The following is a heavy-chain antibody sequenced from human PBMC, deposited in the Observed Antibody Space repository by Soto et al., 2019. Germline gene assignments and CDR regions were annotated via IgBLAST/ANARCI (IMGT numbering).Heavy chain of an antibody. CDR1: GDSVSSNSAA. CDR3: ARESATCLPFEY. J-gene: IGHJ4*02. V-gene: IGHV6-1*01. CDR2: TFYRSKWYT. Sequence: SQTLSLTCAISGDSVSSNSAAWNWIRQSPSRGLEWLGRTFYRSKWYTDYAVSVKSRITINPDTSKNQFPLQLNSVTPEDTAVYYCARESATCLPFEYWGRRPLVTVSS.